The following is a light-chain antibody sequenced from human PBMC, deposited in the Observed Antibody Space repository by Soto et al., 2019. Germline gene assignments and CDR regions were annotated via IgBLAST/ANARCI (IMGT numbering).Light chain of an antibody. CDR1: QSAGTN. CDR3: QQYNQWPIT. V-gene: IGKV3-15*01. Sequence: EIVMTQSPATLTVSPGERATLSCRASQSAGTNLAWYQQKPGQAPRLLIHGAFTRATGIPARFGGSGSGTEFTLTISSLQSEDFAVFYCQQYNQWPITFGQGTRLEIK. J-gene: IGKJ5*01. CDR2: GAF.